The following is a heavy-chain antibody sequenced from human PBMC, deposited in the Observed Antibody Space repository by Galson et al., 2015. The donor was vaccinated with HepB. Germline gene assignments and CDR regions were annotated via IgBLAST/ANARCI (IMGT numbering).Heavy chain of an antibody. J-gene: IGHJ4*02. CDR2: ISGTGGTT. Sequence: LRLSCAASGFTVSGYAMTWVRQAPGKGLEWVSSISGTGGTTFYADSVKGRFTISGDFPKNTVFLQMNSLRADDTAVYYCAKVGHSASWDYFDYWGQGALVTVSS. V-gene: IGHV3-23*01. D-gene: IGHD2-2*01. CDR3: AKVGHSASWDYFDY. CDR1: GFTVSGYA.